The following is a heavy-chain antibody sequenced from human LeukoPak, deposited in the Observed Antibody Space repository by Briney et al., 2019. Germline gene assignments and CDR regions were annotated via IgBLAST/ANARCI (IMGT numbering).Heavy chain of an antibody. D-gene: IGHD3-3*01. CDR3: ARGSITIFGVVIIKADNWFDP. V-gene: IGHV1-46*03. J-gene: IGHJ5*02. CDR2: INPSGGST. CDR1: GYTFTSYY. Sequence: GASVKVSCKASGYTFTSYYMHWVRQAPGQGLEWMGIINPSGGSTSYAHKFQGRVTMTRDTSTSTVYMELSSLRSEDTAVYYCARGSITIFGVVIIKADNWFDPWGQGTLVTVSS.